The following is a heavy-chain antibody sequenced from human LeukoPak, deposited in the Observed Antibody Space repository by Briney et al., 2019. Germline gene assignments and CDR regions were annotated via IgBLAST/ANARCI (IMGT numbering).Heavy chain of an antibody. D-gene: IGHD4-23*01. CDR2: ISGRGDNT. V-gene: IGHV3-23*01. J-gene: IGHJ4*02. Sequence: GGSLRLSGAASGFTFSGYAMSWVRQAPRKGLEWVSGISGRGDNTYYADSVKGRFTISRDNSKNTLRLQMNSLRDEDTAVYYCAKWVQGNTGPFHCWGQGTLDSVSS. CDR1: GFTFSGYA. CDR3: AKWVQGNTGPFHC.